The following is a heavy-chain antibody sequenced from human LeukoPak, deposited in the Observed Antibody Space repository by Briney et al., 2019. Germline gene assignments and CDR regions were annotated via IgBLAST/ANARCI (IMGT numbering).Heavy chain of an antibody. V-gene: IGHV4-4*02. Sequence: SGTLSLTCAVSGGSISSSNWWSWVRQPPGKGLEWIGEIYHSGSTNYNPSLKSRVTISVDKSKNQFSLKLSSVTAADTAVYYCAREDIQLESPDAFDIWGQGAMVTVSS. CDR1: GGSISSSNW. CDR3: AREDIQLESPDAFDI. D-gene: IGHD1-1*01. J-gene: IGHJ3*02. CDR2: IYHSGST.